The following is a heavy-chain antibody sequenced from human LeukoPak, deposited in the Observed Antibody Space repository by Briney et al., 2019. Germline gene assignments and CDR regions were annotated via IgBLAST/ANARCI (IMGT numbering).Heavy chain of an antibody. D-gene: IGHD4-11*01. Sequence: ASVKVSCKASGYSFTGYYMHWVRQAPGQGLEWMGWINPDSGGTNYAQKFQGRVTMTRDTSITTAYMELSRLRSDDTAVYYCASGYSDYADYYNYYMDVWGKGTTVTVSS. J-gene: IGHJ6*03. V-gene: IGHV1-2*02. CDR3: ASGYSDYADYYNYYMDV. CDR1: GYSFTGYY. CDR2: INPDSGGT.